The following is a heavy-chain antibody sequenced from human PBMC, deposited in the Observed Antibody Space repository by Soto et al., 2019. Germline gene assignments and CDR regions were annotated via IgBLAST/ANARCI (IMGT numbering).Heavy chain of an antibody. CDR3: ARSASVLQRNDFDY. V-gene: IGHV1-18*01. CDR2: ISAYNGNT. Sequence: ASVKVSCKASGYTFTSYGISWVRQAPGQGLEWMGWISAYNGNTNYAQKLQGRVTMTTDTSTSTAYMELRSLRSDDTAVYYCARSASVLQRNDFDYWGQGTLVTVSS. J-gene: IGHJ4*02. D-gene: IGHD4-4*01. CDR1: GYTFTSYG.